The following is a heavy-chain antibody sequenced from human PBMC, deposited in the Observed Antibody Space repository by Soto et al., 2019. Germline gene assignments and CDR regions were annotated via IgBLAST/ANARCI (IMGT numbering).Heavy chain of an antibody. D-gene: IGHD2-15*01. J-gene: IGHJ6*02. CDR3: ASHRCSGGSCYSVYYYGMDV. V-gene: IGHV1-69*01. CDR2: IIPIFGTA. Sequence: QVQLVQSGAEVKKPGSSVKVSCKASGGTFSCYAISWVRQAPGQGLEWMGGIIPIFGTANYAQKFQGRVTITADESTSTAYMELSSLRSEDTAVYYCASHRCSGGSCYSVYYYGMDVWGQGTTVTVSS. CDR1: GGTFSCYA.